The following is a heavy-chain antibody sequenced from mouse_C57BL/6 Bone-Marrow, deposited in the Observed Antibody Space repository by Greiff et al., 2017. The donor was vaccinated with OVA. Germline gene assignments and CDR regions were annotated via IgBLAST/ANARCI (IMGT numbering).Heavy chain of an antibody. CDR1: GYTFTSYW. V-gene: IGHV1-55*01. D-gene: IGHD5-1*01. CDR3: ARTVPLPFDAVDY. CDR2: IYPGSGGT. Sequence: QVQLQQPGAELVKPGASVKMSCKASGYTFTSYWITWVKQRPGQGLEWIGDIYPGSGGTNYNEKFKCKATLTVDTSSSTAYMQLSSLTSEDSAVYDCARTVPLPFDAVDYWGQGTAVTVSS. J-gene: IGHJ4*01.